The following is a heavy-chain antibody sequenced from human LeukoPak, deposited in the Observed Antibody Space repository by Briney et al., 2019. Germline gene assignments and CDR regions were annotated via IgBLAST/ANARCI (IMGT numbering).Heavy chain of an antibody. D-gene: IGHD6-13*01. Sequence: GGSLRLSCAASGFTFSTYGMNWVRQAPGKGLEWVSAISGRDGNTYYADSVKGRFTISRDNSKNTLYLQMNSLRAEDTAVYYCAKDMGSSSCSDYWGQGTLVTVSS. CDR2: ISGRDGNT. CDR3: AKDMGSSSCSDY. CDR1: GFTFSTYG. V-gene: IGHV3-23*01. J-gene: IGHJ4*02.